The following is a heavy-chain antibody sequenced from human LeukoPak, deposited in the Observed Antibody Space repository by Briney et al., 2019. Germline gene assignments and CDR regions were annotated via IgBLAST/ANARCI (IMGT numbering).Heavy chain of an antibody. V-gene: IGHV3-21*01. CDR2: ISSSSSYI. CDR3: ARGPLDYSSDYFFDY. CDR1: GFTFSTYS. J-gene: IGHJ4*02. Sequence: GGSPRLSCTASGFTFSTYSMNWVRQAPGKGLEWVSFISSSSSYIYYADSVKGRFTISRDNAKNSLYLQMNSLRAEDTAVYYCARGPLDYSSDYFFDYWGQGTLVTVSS. D-gene: IGHD6-19*01.